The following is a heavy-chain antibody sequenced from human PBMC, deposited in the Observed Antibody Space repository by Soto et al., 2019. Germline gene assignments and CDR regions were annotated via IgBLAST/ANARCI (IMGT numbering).Heavy chain of an antibody. V-gene: IGHV1-69*01. CDR2: IIPIFGTA. CDR3: ARPFQSWPGGWYFDL. CDR1: GGTFSSYS. J-gene: IGHJ2*01. D-gene: IGHD3-16*01. Sequence: QVQLVQSGAEVKKPGSSVKVSCKASGGTFSSYSITWVRQAPGQGLEWMGGIIPIFGTANYAQKFQGRVTLTADESTSTAHIELSGLRNEDTAVYYCARPFQSWPGGWYFDLWGRGTLVTVSS.